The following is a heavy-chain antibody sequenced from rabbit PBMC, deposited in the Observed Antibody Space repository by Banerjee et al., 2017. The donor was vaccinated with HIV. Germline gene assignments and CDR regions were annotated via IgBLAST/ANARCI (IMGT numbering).Heavy chain of an antibody. CDR2: IDLLFGTT. Sequence: QEQLMESGGGLVQPGGSLKLSCKASGFDFSRTGVSWVRQAPGKGLEWVGYIDLLFGTTYPASWLNGRFAIPSHNAQNTLYLQLHSLTAADTATYFCVRGASDTYDYVGDSARLDLWGPGTLVTVS. CDR3: VRGASDTYDYVGDSARLDL. J-gene: IGHJ3*01. CDR1: GFDFSRTG. D-gene: IGHD2-1*01. V-gene: IGHV1S47*01.